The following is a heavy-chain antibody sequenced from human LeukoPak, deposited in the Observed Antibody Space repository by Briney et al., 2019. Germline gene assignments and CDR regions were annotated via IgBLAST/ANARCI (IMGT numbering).Heavy chain of an antibody. D-gene: IGHD5-12*01. V-gene: IGHV3-30*03. CDR1: GFTFSSYG. Sequence: PGGSLRLSCAASGFTFSSYGMHWVRQAPGKGLEWVAVISYDGSNKYYADSVKGRFTISRDNPKNTLYLQMNSLRAEDTAVYYCARDRKPGLASGYVGYWGQGTLVTVSS. CDR3: ARDRKPGLASGYVGY. J-gene: IGHJ4*02. CDR2: ISYDGSNK.